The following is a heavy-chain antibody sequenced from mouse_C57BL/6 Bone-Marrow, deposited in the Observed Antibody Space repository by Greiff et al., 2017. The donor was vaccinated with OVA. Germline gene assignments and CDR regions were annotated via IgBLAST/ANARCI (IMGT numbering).Heavy chain of an antibody. Sequence: QVQLQQPGAELVMPGASVKLSCKASGYTFTSSWMHWVKQRPGQGLEWIGEIDPSDSYTNYNQKLKGKSTLTVDKYSSTAYMQLSGLTSEDYAVDSCAREAFYLTWFAYWGQGTLVTVSA. CDR1: GYTFTSSW. D-gene: IGHD5-5*01. J-gene: IGHJ3*01. CDR3: AREAFYLTWFAY. CDR2: IDPSDSYT. V-gene: IGHV1-69*01.